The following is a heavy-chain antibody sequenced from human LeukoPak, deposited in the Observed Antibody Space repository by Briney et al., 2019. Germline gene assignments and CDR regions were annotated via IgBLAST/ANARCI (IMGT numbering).Heavy chain of an antibody. Sequence: PGGSLRLSCAASGFTVSSSHMTWVRQAPGTGLEWVAATHIGDTTYYADSVKGRFTVSRDNSKNTVYLQMNNLRVEDTAVYYCAKLLGKFRFGESIHRLPNAFDYWGQGTLVTVSS. CDR3: AKLLGKFRFGESIHRLPNAFDY. D-gene: IGHD3-10*01. CDR2: THIGDTT. J-gene: IGHJ4*02. V-gene: IGHV3-66*01. CDR1: GFTVSSSH.